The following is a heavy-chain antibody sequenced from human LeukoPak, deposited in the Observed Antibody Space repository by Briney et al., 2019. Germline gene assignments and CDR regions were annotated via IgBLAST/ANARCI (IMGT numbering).Heavy chain of an antibody. CDR3: AKSRSSSSYFDY. V-gene: IGHV3-30*02. Sequence: GGSLRLSCAASGFTFSIYGMHWVRQAPGKGLEWVTFIWYDGNNKYYADSVKGRFTISRDNSKNTLYLQMNSLRAEDTAVYYCAKSRSSSSYFDYWGQGTLVTVSS. CDR1: GFTFSIYG. CDR2: IWYDGNNK. J-gene: IGHJ4*02. D-gene: IGHD6-13*01.